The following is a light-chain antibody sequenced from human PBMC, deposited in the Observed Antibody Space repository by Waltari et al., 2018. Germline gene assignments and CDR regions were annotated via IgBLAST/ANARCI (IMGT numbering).Light chain of an antibody. V-gene: IGLV4-69*01. CDR1: SGHSSNI. Sequence: QLVLTQSPSASASLGASVRLTCTLDSGHSSNIIAWHQQQPEKGPRYLMKVNSDGSHRKGDAIPVRFAGSGSGAGRYLTISSVQSEDEADYYCQTGGHGTWVFGGGTKLTVL. J-gene: IGLJ3*02. CDR2: VNSDGSH. CDR3: QTGGHGTWV.